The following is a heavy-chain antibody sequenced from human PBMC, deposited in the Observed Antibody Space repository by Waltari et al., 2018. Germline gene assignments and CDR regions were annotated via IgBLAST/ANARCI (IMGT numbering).Heavy chain of an antibody. CDR2: IIPILGTA. J-gene: IGHJ6*02. CDR3: ARGSMAGYSSSWYLGRYYGMDV. CDR1: GGTFSSYA. D-gene: IGHD6-13*01. Sequence: QVQLVQSGAEVKKPGSSVKVSCKASGGTFSSYAISWVRQAPGQVLEWMGGIIPILGTANYAQKFQGRGTITADEATSTAYMELSSLRSEDTAVYYCARGSMAGYSSSWYLGRYYGMDVWGQGTTVIVSS. V-gene: IGHV1-69*13.